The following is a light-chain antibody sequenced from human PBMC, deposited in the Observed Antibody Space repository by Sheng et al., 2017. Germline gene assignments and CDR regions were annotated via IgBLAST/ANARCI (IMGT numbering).Light chain of an antibody. J-gene: IGKJ4*01. CDR3: QQSYSTPLT. CDR1: QGISSY. CDR2: AAS. Sequence: DIQMTQSPSSLSASVGDRVTITCRASQGISSYLNWYQQKPGKAPKLLIYAASSLQSGVPSRFSGSGSGTDFTLTISSLQLEDFATYYCQQSYSTPLTFGGGTKVEIK. V-gene: IGKV1-39*01.